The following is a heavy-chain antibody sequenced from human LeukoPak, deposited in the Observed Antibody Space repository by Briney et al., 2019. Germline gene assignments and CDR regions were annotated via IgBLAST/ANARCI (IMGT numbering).Heavy chain of an antibody. D-gene: IGHD4-17*01. CDR1: GFTFSSYA. V-gene: IGHV3-30*14. CDR3: ARGLGYGDTTF. CDR2: ISYDGSNK. J-gene: IGHJ4*02. Sequence: PGGSLRLSCAASGFTFSSYAMHWVRQAPGKGLEWVAVISYDGSNKYYADSVKGRFTISRDNSKNTLYLQMNSLRAEDTAVYYCARGLGYGDTTFWGQGTLVTVSS.